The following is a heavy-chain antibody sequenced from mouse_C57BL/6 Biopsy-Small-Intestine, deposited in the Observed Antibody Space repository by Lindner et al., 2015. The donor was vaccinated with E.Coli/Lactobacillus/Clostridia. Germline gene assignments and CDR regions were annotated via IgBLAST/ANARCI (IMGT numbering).Heavy chain of an antibody. J-gene: IGHJ3*01. CDR3: ARYGYDPAWFAY. CDR2: INPNNGGT. V-gene: IGHV1-22*01. D-gene: IGHD2-2*01. CDR1: GYTFTGYN. Sequence: VQLQESGPELVKPGASVKMSCKASGYTFTGYNMHWVKQSHGKSLEWIGYINPNNGGTSYNQKFKGKATLTVNKSSSTAYMELRSLTSEDSAVYYCARYGYDPAWFAYWGQGTLVTVSA.